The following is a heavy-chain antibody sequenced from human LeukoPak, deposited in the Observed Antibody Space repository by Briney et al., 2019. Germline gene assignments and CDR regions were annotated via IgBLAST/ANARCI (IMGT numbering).Heavy chain of an antibody. D-gene: IGHD4-11*01. J-gene: IGHJ6*03. CDR2: FDPEDGET. CDR1: RYTLTELS. CDR3: AMGPVTTDYYYYYMDV. V-gene: IGHV1-24*01. Sequence: ASVKVSCKVSRYTLTELSMHWVRQAPGKGLEWMGGFDPEDGETIYAQKFQGRVTMTEDTSTDTAYMELSSLRSEDTAVYYCAMGPVTTDYYYYYMDVWGKGTTVTVSS.